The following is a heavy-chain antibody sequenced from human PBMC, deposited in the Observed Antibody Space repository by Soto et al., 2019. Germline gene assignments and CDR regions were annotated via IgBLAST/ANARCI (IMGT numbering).Heavy chain of an antibody. V-gene: IGHV3-30-3*01. CDR3: ARERTLYDILTGSLPVYFDY. J-gene: IGHJ4*02. CDR2: ISYDGSNK. Sequence: SGGSLRLSCVASGFTFSNYAMHWVRQAPGKGLEWVSVISYDGSNKYFAASVKGRFTISRDNSKNTLYLQMNSLRAEDTAVYYCARERTLYDILTGSLPVYFDYWGQGTLVTVSS. CDR1: GFTFSNYA. D-gene: IGHD3-9*01.